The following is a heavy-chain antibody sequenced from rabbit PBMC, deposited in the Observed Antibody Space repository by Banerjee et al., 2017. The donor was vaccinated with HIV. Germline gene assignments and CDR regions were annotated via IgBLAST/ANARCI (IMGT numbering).Heavy chain of an antibody. D-gene: IGHD7-1*01. J-gene: IGHJ6*01. Sequence: QEQLEESGGGLVQPEGSLTLTCTASGFSFSSRYYMCLVRQAPGKGLEWIACIYAGSSGSTYYASWAKGRFTISKTSSTTVDLKMTSLTAADTATYFCARDPHSTAYNDYGDGMDLWGPGTLVTVS. CDR1: GFSFSSRYY. CDR2: IYAGSSGST. CDR3: ARDPHSTAYNDYGDGMDL. V-gene: IGHV1S45*01.